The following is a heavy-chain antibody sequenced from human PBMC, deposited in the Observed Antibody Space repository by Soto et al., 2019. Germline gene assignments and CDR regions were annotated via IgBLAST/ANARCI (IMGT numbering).Heavy chain of an antibody. V-gene: IGHV3-30-3*01. Sequence: ESGGGVVQPGRSLRLSCAASGFTFSSYAMHWVRQAPGTGLEWVAVISYDGSNKYYADSVKGRFTISRDNSKNTLYLQMNSLRAEDTAVYYCARDGVGGAAATRYWGQGTLVTVSS. CDR2: ISYDGSNK. J-gene: IGHJ4*02. D-gene: IGHD6-13*01. CDR3: ARDGVGGAAATRY. CDR1: GFTFSSYA.